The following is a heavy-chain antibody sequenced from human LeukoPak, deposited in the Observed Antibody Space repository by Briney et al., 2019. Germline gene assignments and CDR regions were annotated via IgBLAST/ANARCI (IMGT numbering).Heavy chain of an antibody. J-gene: IGHJ4*02. CDR2: MNPNSGNT. V-gene: IGHV1-8*02. CDR1: GYTFTDYA. D-gene: IGHD6-19*01. Sequence: ASVKVSCKASGYTFTDYAINWVRQATGQGLEWMGWMNPNSGNTGYAQKFQGRVTMTRNTSISTAYMELSSLRSEDTAVYYCASVGVAVAGTPDYWGQGTLVTVSS. CDR3: ASVGVAVAGTPDY.